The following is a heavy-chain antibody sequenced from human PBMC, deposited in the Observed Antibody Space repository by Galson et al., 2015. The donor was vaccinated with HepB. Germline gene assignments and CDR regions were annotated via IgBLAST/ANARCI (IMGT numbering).Heavy chain of an antibody. Sequence: SLRLSCAASGFTFSSSGMHWVRQAPGKGLEWVSYITSSSSTIYYADSVKGRFTISRDNAKNSLYLQMNSLRAEDTAVYYCARDRFGRTYYYGSESPSCFVYWGQGTLVTVSS. D-gene: IGHD3-10*01. V-gene: IGHV3-48*01. CDR2: ITSSSSTI. J-gene: IGHJ4*02. CDR1: GFTFSSSG. CDR3: ARDRFGRTYYYGSESPSCFVY.